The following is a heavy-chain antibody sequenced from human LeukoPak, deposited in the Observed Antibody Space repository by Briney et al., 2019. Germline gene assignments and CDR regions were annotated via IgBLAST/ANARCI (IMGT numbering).Heavy chain of an antibody. CDR1: GFTFSSYW. Sequence: GGSLRLSCAASGFTFSSYWMNWVRQAPGKGLEWVSYISSSGSTIYYADSVKGRFTISRDNAKNSLYLQMNSLRAEDTAVYYCARVATIYYYYMDVWGKGTTVTVSS. D-gene: IGHD5-12*01. J-gene: IGHJ6*03. V-gene: IGHV3-48*04. CDR2: ISSSGSTI. CDR3: ARVATIYYYYMDV.